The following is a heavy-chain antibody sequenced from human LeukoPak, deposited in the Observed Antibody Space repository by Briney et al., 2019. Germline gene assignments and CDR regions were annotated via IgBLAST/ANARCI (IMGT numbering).Heavy chain of an antibody. CDR3: AKDVRFLEWLSNDY. CDR2: ISGSGGST. CDR1: GFTFSSYA. Sequence: PGGSLRLPCAASGFTFSSYAMSWVRQAPGKGLEWVSAISGSGGSTYYADSVKGRFTISRDNSKSTLYLRMNSLRAEDTAVYYCAKDVRFLEWLSNDYWGQGTLVTVSS. J-gene: IGHJ4*02. V-gene: IGHV3-23*01. D-gene: IGHD3-3*01.